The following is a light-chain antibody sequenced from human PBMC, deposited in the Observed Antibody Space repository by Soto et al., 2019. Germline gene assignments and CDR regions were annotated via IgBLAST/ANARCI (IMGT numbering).Light chain of an antibody. CDR1: QSVGRN. J-gene: IGKJ3*01. CDR2: GAS. CDR3: QQYNDWPLT. V-gene: IGKV3-15*01. Sequence: EIVMTQSPGTLSVSPGESATLSCGASQSVGRNLAWYQQKPGQAPRLLIYGASNRPSVIPVRFSGSGSGTKFTLTIDSLQSEDFAIYYCQQYNDWPLTFGPGTKVDIK.